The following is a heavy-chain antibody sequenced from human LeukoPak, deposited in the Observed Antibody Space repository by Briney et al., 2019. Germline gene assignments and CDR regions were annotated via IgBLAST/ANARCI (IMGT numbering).Heavy chain of an antibody. CDR1: GVSISSGGYY. CDR2: IYHSGST. D-gene: IGHD3-3*01. CDR3: ARGYDFWSGYYFVY. Sequence: SQSLSLTCTVSGVSISSGGYYWSWIRQPPGKGLEWIGYIYHSGSTYYNPSLKSRVTISVDRSKNQFSLKLSSVTAADTAVYYCARGYDFWSGYYFVYWGQGTLVTVSS. J-gene: IGHJ4*02. V-gene: IGHV4-30-2*01.